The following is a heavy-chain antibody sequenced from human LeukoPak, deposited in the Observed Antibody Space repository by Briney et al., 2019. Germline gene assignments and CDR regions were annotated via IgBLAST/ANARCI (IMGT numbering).Heavy chain of an antibody. J-gene: IGHJ4*02. CDR1: GYTFTSYG. CDR2: VNGYNGNT. D-gene: IGHD5-12*01. V-gene: IGHV1-18*01. CDR3: AKHRLSYSGYEIVTNYFDY. Sequence: GASVKVSCKASGYTFTSYGINWVRQAPGQGLEWMGWVNGYNGNTDYAQKFRGRVTITTDTSTRTAYMELRSLSSDDTAVYYCAKHRLSYSGYEIVTNYFDYWGQGTLVTVSS.